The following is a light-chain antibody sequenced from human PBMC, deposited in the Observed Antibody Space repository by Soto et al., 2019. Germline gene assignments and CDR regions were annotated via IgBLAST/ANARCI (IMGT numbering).Light chain of an antibody. CDR3: QSYGSSLSGFV. J-gene: IGLJ1*01. CDR2: GNS. Sequence: QSVLTQPPSVSGAPGQRVTISCTGSSSNIGAGYDVHWYQQLPGTAPKLLIYGNSKRPSGVPDRFSGSKSGTSASLAITGLQADDEADYCCQSYGSSLSGFVFGTGTKLTVL. V-gene: IGLV1-40*01. CDR1: SSNIGAGYD.